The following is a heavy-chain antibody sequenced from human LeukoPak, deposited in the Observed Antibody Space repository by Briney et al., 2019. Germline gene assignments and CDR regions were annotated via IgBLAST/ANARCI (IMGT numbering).Heavy chain of an antibody. V-gene: IGHV3-21*01. Sequence: TGGSLRLSCAASGFTFSSYSMTWVRQAPGKGLEWVSSISSSSSYIYYADSVKGRFTISRDNAKNSLYLQMNSLRAEDTAVYYCARDGGITIFGVVTPPYYYGMDVWGQGTTVTVSS. CDR1: GFTFSSYS. CDR2: ISSSSSYI. CDR3: ARDGGITIFGVVTPPYYYGMDV. D-gene: IGHD3-3*01. J-gene: IGHJ6*02.